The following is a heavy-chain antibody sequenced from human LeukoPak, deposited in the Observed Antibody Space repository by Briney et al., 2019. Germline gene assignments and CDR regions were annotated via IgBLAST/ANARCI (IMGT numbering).Heavy chain of an antibody. CDR3: ARGLVSGWTYYFDY. V-gene: IGHV4-34*01. CDR1: GVSFSGYS. D-gene: IGHD6-19*01. Sequence: SETLSLTCAAYGVSFSGYSWSWIRQPPGKGLEWIGEINHSGSTNYNPSLKSRVTISVDTSKNQFSLKLSSVTAADTAVYYCARGLVSGWTYYFDYWGQGTLVTVSS. CDR2: INHSGST. J-gene: IGHJ4*02.